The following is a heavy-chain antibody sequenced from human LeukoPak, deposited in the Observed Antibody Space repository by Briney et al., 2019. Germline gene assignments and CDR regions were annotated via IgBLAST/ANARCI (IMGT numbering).Heavy chain of an antibody. D-gene: IGHD3-3*01. J-gene: IGHJ5*02. CDR3: AKGYDFWTYNWFDP. CDR2: ISGSGGST. V-gene: IGHV3-23*01. Sequence: GGSLRLSCAASGFTFSSYAMSWVRQAPGKGLEWVSAISGSGGSTHYADSVKGRFTISRDNSKNTLYLQMNSLRAEDTAVYYCAKGYDFWTYNWFDPWGQGTLVTVSS. CDR1: GFTFSSYA.